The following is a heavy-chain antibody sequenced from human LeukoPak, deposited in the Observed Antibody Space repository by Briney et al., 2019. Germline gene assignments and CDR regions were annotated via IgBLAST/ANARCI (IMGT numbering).Heavy chain of an antibody. Sequence: GESPKISCKGFGYSFTSYWIGWVRQMPGKGLEWMGIIYPSDSDTRYSPSFQGQVTISADKSISTAYLQWRSLKASDTAMYYCARGLYGSDRGYWGQGTLVTVSS. CDR2: IYPSDSDT. V-gene: IGHV5-51*01. J-gene: IGHJ4*02. D-gene: IGHD6-19*01. CDR1: GYSFTSYW. CDR3: ARGLYGSDRGY.